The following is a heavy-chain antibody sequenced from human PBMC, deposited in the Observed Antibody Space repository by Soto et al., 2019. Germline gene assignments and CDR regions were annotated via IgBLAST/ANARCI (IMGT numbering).Heavy chain of an antibody. V-gene: IGHV1-3*01. CDR1: GYTFTSYA. CDR2: INAGNGNT. D-gene: IGHD6-19*01. CDR3: ARDPGVAGTVWFDP. J-gene: IGHJ5*02. Sequence: ASVKVSCKASGYTFTSYAMHWVRQAPGQRLEWMGWINAGNGNTKYSQKFQGRVTITRDTSASTAYMELRSLRSDDTAVYYCARDPGVAGTVWFDPWGQGTLVTVSS.